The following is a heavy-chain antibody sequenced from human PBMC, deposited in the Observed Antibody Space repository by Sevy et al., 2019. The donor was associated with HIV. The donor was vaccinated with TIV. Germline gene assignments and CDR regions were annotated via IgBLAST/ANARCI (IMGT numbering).Heavy chain of an antibody. J-gene: IGHJ3*02. D-gene: IGHD4-17*01. V-gene: IGHV4-34*01. CDR3: ARGFGRYGDYVSAFDI. CDR2: INHSGST. CDR1: GGSFSGYY. Sequence: SDTLSLTCAVYGGSFSGYYWSWIRQPPGKGLEWIGEINHSGSTNYNPSLKSRVTISVDTSKNQFSLKLSSVTAADTAVYYCARGFGRYGDYVSAFDIWGQGTMVTVSS.